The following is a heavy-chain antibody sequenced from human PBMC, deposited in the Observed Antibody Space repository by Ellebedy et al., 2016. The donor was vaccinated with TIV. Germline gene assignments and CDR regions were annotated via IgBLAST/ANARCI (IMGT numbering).Heavy chain of an antibody. CDR3: ARFGPVPGDNVMDV. Sequence: PGGSLRLSCKGSGYNFANYWIGWVRQMPGKGLQWMGMIYPGDSDTTYSPSFQGQVTISVDKSIRTAYLHWDSLKASDTATYYCARFGPVPGDNVMDVWGQGTTVSVYS. CDR1: GYNFANYW. CDR2: IYPGDSDT. J-gene: IGHJ6*02. D-gene: IGHD6-19*01. V-gene: IGHV5-51*01.